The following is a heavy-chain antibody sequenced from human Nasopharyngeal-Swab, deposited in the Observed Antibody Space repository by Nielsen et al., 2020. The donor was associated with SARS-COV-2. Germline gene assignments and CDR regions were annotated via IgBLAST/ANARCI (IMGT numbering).Heavy chain of an antibody. Sequence: GESLKISCSASGFTFSSYAMHWVRQAPGKGLEYVSAISSNGGSTYYADSVKGRFTISRDNSKNTLYLQMSSLRAEDTAVYYCVRLYDFWSGEPSWGQGTLVTVPQ. CDR3: VRLYDFWSGEPS. V-gene: IGHV3-64D*08. D-gene: IGHD3-3*01. CDR1: GFTFSSYA. J-gene: IGHJ5*02. CDR2: ISSNGGST.